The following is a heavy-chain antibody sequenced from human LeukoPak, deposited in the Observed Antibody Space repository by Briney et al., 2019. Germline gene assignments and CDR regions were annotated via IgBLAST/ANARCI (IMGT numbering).Heavy chain of an antibody. J-gene: IGHJ4*02. CDR3: AGDVIGYCSSASCYSYFDY. V-gene: IGHV4-59*01. D-gene: IGHD2-2*01. CDR2: VYYSGST. CDR1: GGSINRYY. Sequence: SETLSLTCTVSGGSINRYYWSWLRQPPGKGLEWIGFVYYSGSTNYNPSLLSRVTISVDTSKNQFSLKLSSVTAADTAVYYCAGDVIGYCSSASCYSYFDYWGQGTLVTVTS.